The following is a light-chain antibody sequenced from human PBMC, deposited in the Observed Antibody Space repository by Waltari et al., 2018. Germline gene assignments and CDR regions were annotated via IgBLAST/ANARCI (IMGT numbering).Light chain of an antibody. J-gene: IGKJ1*01. Sequence: DIVVTQSPLSLPVTPGEPASISCRSSQSLLHRNGNNHLHWYLQKPGHSPQLLIYLGSNRASVVPDRFRGSGSRTDVTLRISRVEAEDVGVYYCMQSLQTLWTFGQGTKVEIK. V-gene: IGKV2-28*01. CDR1: QSLLHRNGNNH. CDR2: LGS. CDR3: MQSLQTLWT.